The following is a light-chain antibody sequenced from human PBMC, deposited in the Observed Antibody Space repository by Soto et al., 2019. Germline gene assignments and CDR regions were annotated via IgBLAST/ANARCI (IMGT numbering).Light chain of an antibody. J-gene: IGKJ2*01. CDR1: QGISSY. Sequence: AIRMTQSPSSFSASTGDRVTITCRASQGISSYLAWYQQKPGKAPKLLIYAASTLQSGVPSRFTGSPSGTDFTLTISCLQSEDFATYYCQQYYSYPPTFGQGTKLEIK. CDR3: QQYYSYPPT. V-gene: IGKV1-8*01. CDR2: AAS.